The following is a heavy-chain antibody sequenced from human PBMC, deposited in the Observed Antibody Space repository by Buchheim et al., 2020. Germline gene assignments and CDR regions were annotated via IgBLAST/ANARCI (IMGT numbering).Heavy chain of an antibody. J-gene: IGHJ6*02. CDR1: GFTFSSYA. D-gene: IGHD3-9*01. V-gene: IGHV3-23*01. CDR3: AKDSPLQVFSLGGYYYGMDV. CDR2: ISGSGGST. Sequence: EVQLLESGGGLVQPGGSLRLSCAASGFTFSSYAMSWVRQAPGKGLEWVSAISGSGGSTYYADSVKGRFTISRDNSKNKLYLQMNSLRAEDTAVYYCAKDSPLQVFSLGGYYYGMDVWGQGTT.